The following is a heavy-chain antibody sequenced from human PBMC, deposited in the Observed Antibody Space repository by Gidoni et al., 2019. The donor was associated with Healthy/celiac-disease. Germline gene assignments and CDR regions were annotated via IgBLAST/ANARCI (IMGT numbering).Heavy chain of an antibody. CDR1: GFTFSRYG. CDR3: AKDQKVRIAARPGGGDY. D-gene: IGHD6-6*01. CDR2: ISNDGSNK. V-gene: IGHV3-30*18. J-gene: IGHJ4*02. Sequence: QVQLVESGGGVVQPGRSLRLPCAASGFTFSRYGMHGVRQAPGKGLGGVAVISNDGSNKYYADSVKGRFTISRDNSKNTLYLQMNSLRAEDTAVYYCAKDQKVRIAARPGGGDYWGQGTLVTVSS.